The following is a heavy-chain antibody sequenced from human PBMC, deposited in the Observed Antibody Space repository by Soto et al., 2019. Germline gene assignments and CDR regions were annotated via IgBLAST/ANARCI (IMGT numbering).Heavy chain of an antibody. J-gene: IGHJ3*02. V-gene: IGHV3-15*01. CDR3: TTTRPGTNVFDN. CDR1: GITFSNAW. CDR2: IRSKTDGGTT. D-gene: IGHD6-13*01. Sequence: VQLVESGGGLVEPGGSLRLSCAASGITFSNAWMNWVRKAPGKGLEYIGRIRSKTDGGTTEYAAPVEGRFTVSRDDSKNTLYLQMSGRKTEDTAVYYCTTTRPGTNVFDNWGQGTLVNVSS.